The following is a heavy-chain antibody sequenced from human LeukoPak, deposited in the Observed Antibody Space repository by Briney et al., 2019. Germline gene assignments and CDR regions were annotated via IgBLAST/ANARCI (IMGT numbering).Heavy chain of an antibody. CDR2: IYYSGST. CDR1: GGSFSGYY. J-gene: IGHJ4*02. D-gene: IGHD3-3*01. Sequence: SETLSLTCAVYGGSFSGYYWSWIRQPPGKGLEWIGYIYYSGSTNYNPSLKSRVTISIDTSKNQFSLKLSSVTAADTAVYYCAREIHGDYYFDYWGQGTLVTVSS. CDR3: AREIHGDYYFDY. V-gene: IGHV4-59*01.